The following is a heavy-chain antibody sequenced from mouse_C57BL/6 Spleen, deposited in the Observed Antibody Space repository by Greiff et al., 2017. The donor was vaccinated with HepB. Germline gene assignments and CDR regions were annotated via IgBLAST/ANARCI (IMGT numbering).Heavy chain of an antibody. CDR2: IDPNSGGT. CDR1: GYTFTSYW. D-gene: IGHD2-4*01. Sequence: QVQLKESGAELVKPGASVKLSCKASGYTFTSYWMHWVKQRPGRGLEWIGRIDPNSGGTKYNEKFKSKATLTVDKPSSTAYMQLSSLTSEDSAVYYCARSPIYYEYDDGVAYWGQGTLVTVSA. CDR3: ARSPIYYEYDDGVAY. V-gene: IGHV1-72*01. J-gene: IGHJ3*01.